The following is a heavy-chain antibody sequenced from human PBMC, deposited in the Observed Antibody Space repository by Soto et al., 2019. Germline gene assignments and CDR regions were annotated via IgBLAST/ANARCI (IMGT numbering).Heavy chain of an antibody. J-gene: IGHJ4*02. V-gene: IGHV3-33*01. CDR3: ARVGLYSSSWYGSDY. CDR2: IWYDGSNK. D-gene: IGHD6-13*01. CDR1: GFTFSSYG. Sequence: QVQLVESGGGVVQPGRSLRLSCAASGFTFSSYGMHWVRQAPGKGLEWVAVIWYDGSNKYYADSVKGRFTISRDNSKNTLYLQMTSLRAEDTAVYYGARVGLYSSSWYGSDYWGQGTLVTVSS.